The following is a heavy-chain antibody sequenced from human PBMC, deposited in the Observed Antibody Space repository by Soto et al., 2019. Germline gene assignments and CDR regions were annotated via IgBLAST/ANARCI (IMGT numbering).Heavy chain of an antibody. D-gene: IGHD2-2*01. CDR2: ISAYNGNT. J-gene: IGHJ6*02. Sequence: AAVKVSCKASGYTFTSYGISWVRQAPGQGLEGMGWISAYNGNTNYAQKLQGRVTMTTDTSTSAAYMELSSLRSVDTAVYYCVRGTFLVGECSSTSCYKGMDVWGQGTTVAASS. V-gene: IGHV1-18*01. CDR3: VRGTFLVGECSSTSCYKGMDV. CDR1: GYTFTSYG.